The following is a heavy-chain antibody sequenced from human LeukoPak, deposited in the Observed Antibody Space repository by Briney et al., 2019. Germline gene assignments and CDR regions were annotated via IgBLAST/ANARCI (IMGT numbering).Heavy chain of an antibody. CDR2: MNPNSGNT. CDR3: ARGRSKLFLEWLSIYYFDY. J-gene: IGHJ4*02. CDR1: GHTFTSYD. D-gene: IGHD3-3*01. Sequence: ASVKVSCKASGHTFTSYDINWVRQATGQVLEWMGWMNPNSGNTGYAQKFQGRVTMTRNTSISTAYMELSSLRSEDTAVYYCARGRSKLFLEWLSIYYFDYWGQGTLVTVSS. V-gene: IGHV1-8*01.